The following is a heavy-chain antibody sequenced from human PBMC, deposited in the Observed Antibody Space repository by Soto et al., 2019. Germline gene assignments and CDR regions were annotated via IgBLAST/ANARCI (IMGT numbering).Heavy chain of an antibody. CDR1: GYTSTSYG. CDR2: ISAYNGNT. CDR3: AREYIDGSGSYSFDY. D-gene: IGHD3-10*01. V-gene: IGHV1-18*01. Sequence: QVQLVQSGAEVKKPGASVKVSCKASGYTSTSYGISWVRQAPGQGLEWMGWISAYNGNTNYAQKLQGRVTMTTDTSTSTAYMEPRSLRSDDTAVYYCAREYIDGSGSYSFDYWGQGTLVTVSS. J-gene: IGHJ4*02.